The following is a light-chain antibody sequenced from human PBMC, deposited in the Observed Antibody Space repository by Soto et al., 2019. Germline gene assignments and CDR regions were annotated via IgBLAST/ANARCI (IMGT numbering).Light chain of an antibody. V-gene: IGLV1-40*01. CDR1: GSNVGASYD. CDR3: QSYDNILSGPL. J-gene: IGLJ3*02. CDR2: KNN. Sequence: QSVLTQPPSVSGAPGQTITMSCTGSGSNVGASYDVHWYQVLPGAGPRLLIYKNNNRPSGVPDRFSGSKSGTSASLAITGRRAEDEADYYCQSYDNILSGPLFGGGPSSPS.